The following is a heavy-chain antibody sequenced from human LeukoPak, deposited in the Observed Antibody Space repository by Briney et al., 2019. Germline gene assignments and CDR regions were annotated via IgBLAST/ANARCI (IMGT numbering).Heavy chain of an antibody. CDR2: INTNTGNP. CDR1: GYTFTSYA. CDR3: ARDFGLGSSWYRGYYYYYMDV. J-gene: IGHJ6*03. Sequence: ASVKVSCKASGYTFTSYAMNWVRQAPGQGLEWMGWINTNTGNPTYAQGFTGRFVFSLDTSVSTAYLQISSLKAGDTAVYSCARDFGLGSSWYRGYYYYYMDVWGKGTTVTVSS. V-gene: IGHV7-4-1*02. D-gene: IGHD6-13*01.